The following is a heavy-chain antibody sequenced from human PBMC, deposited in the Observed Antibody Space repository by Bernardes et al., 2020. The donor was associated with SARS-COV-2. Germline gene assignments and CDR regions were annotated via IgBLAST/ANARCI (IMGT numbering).Heavy chain of an antibody. V-gene: IGHV7-4-1*02. CDR2: INTNTGYP. Sequence: ASVKVSCKASGYTFTSYAMIWVRQAPGQGLEWMGWINTNTGYPMYAQGFTGRFVFSFDTSVSTAYLQISRLKAEDTAVYYCARVTVGYSGYDWKFDDWGQGNLVTVAS. J-gene: IGHJ4*02. CDR1: GYTFTSYA. CDR3: ARVTVGYSGYDWKFDD. D-gene: IGHD5-12*01.